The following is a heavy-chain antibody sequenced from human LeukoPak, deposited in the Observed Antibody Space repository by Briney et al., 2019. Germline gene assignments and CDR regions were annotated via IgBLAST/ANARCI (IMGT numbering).Heavy chain of an antibody. CDR3: ARDRTLFDY. J-gene: IGHJ4*02. CDR1: GYTSTDYY. V-gene: IGHV7-4-1*02. D-gene: IGHD2-2*01. CDR2: INTNTGNP. Sequence: ASVKVSCKASGYTSTDYYIHWVRQAPGQGLEWMGWINTNTGNPTYAQGFRGRFVFSLDTSVSTAYLQISSLKAEDTAVYCCARDRTLFDYWGQGTLVTVSS.